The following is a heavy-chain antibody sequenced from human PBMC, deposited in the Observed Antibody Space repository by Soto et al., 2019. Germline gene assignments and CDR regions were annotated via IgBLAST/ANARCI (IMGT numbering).Heavy chain of an antibody. J-gene: IGHJ5*01. D-gene: IGHD3-10*01. Sequence: VNVYCSASGYTFTGYYMHWVRQAPGQGLEGLGWINPNSGGTNYAQQFQGRVTMTRDTSISTAYIELSRLRSDDTAVEFWATHPVTMVRGVIINPRMVDSWR. CDR1: GYTFTGYY. CDR3: ATHPVTMVRGVIINPRMVDS. V-gene: IGHV1-2*02. CDR2: INPNSGGT.